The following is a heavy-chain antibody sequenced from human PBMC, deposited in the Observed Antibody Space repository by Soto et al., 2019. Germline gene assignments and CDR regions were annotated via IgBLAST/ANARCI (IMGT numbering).Heavy chain of an antibody. D-gene: IGHD6-25*01. Sequence: ASVKVSCKASGYTLTTYDISWVRQANGKGLEGMGWMNPYSGNTGYAQKFQGRVTVTRNTSISTVYMELSGLRPDDTAVYYCARRKERSGPHYFDYWGQGSQVTVSS. CDR1: GYTLTTYD. CDR2: MNPYSGNT. J-gene: IGHJ4*02. V-gene: IGHV1-8*01. CDR3: ARRKERSGPHYFDY.